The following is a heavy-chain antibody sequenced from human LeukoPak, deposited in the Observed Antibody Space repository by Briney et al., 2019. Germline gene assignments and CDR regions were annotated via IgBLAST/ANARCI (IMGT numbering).Heavy chain of an antibody. D-gene: IGHD6-19*01. J-gene: IGHJ4*02. CDR1: GFTFGDYA. CDR2: IRSKAYGGTT. Sequence: PGRSLRLSCTASGFTFGDYAMSWVRQAPGKGLEWVGFIRSKAYGGTTEYAASVKGRFTISRDDSKSIAYLQINSLKTEDTAVYYCTRSPGIAVANFDYWGQGTLVTVSS. V-gene: IGHV3-49*04. CDR3: TRSPGIAVANFDY.